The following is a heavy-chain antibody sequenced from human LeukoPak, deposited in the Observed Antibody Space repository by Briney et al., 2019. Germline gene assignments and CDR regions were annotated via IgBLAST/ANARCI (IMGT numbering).Heavy chain of an antibody. Sequence: GGSLRLSCAASGFTFSSYSMNWVRQAPGKGLEWVSYISSSSSTIYYADSVKGRFTISRDNAKNSLYLQMNSLRAEDTAVYYCARDIMDIVVVPAAIGVDYWGQGTLVTVSS. J-gene: IGHJ4*02. CDR2: ISSSSSTI. CDR1: GFTFSSYS. V-gene: IGHV3-48*01. CDR3: ARDIMDIVVVPAAIGVDY. D-gene: IGHD2-2*03.